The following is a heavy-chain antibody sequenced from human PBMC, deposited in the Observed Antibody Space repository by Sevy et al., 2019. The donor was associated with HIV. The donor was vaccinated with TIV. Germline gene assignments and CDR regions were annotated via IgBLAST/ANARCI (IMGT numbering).Heavy chain of an antibody. J-gene: IGHJ4*02. CDR2: INHSGST. Sequence: SETLSLTCAVYGGSFSGYYWSWIRQPPGKGLEWIGEINHSGSTNYNPSLKSRVTISVDTSKNQFSLKLSSVTAADTAVYYCAGIDEAVAGHFDYWGQGTLVTVSS. V-gene: IGHV4-34*01. CDR3: AGIDEAVAGHFDY. D-gene: IGHD6-19*01. CDR1: GGSFSGYY.